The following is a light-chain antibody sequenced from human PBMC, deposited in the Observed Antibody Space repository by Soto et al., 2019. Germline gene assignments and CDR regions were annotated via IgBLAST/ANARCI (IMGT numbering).Light chain of an antibody. V-gene: IGKV3-20*01. J-gene: IGKJ4*01. CDR2: AAS. CDR1: QSVSTDF. Sequence: EIVLTQSPGTLSLSPGGRATLSCRASQSVSTDFLAWYQQKPGQAPRLLIYAASTRATGIPDRFSGSGSGTDFTLTISRLEPEDFAVYFCQQYGSSPFTFAGGTKVDIK. CDR3: QQYGSSPFT.